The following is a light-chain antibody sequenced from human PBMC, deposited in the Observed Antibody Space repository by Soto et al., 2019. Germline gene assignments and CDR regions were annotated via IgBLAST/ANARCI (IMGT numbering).Light chain of an antibody. V-gene: IGKV3-20*01. CDR1: QSVSSNY. J-gene: IGKJ2*01. CDR2: GAS. Sequence: EIVLTQSPGTLSLSPGEGATLSCRASQSVSSNYLAWYQQKPGQPPRLLIYGASSRASGIPDRFSASGSGTDFTLTIGRLESEDFAVYYCQQYGGSPLYTFGQGTKLEIK. CDR3: QQYGGSPLYT.